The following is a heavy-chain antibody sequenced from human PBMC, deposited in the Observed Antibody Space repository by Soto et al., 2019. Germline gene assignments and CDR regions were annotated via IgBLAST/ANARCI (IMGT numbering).Heavy chain of an antibody. CDR3: ARDKSEGYIHLFAY. CDR1: GGSVNSGSYY. Sequence: WETLSLTCTVSGGSVNSGSYYWSWIRQPPGRGLEWIGYVYYTGSTNYNPSLKCRVTMSVDTSRSQFSLKLSSVTATDTAVYYCARDKSEGYIHLFAYWGQGTLVTVSS. D-gene: IGHD5-18*01. J-gene: IGHJ4*02. V-gene: IGHV4-61*01. CDR2: VYYTGST.